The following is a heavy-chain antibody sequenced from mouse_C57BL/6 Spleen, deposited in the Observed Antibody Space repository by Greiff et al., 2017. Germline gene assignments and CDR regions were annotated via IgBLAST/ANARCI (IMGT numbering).Heavy chain of an antibody. CDR2: INPNNGGT. V-gene: IGHV1-26*01. D-gene: IGHD2-14*01. J-gene: IGHJ1*03. CDR3: ARNRWYFDV. Sequence: VQLQQSGPELVKPGASVKISCKASGYTFTDYYMNWVKQSHGKSLEWIGDINPNNGGTSYNQKFKGKATLTVDKSSSTAYMELRSLTSEDSAVYYCARNRWYFDVWGTGTTVTVSS. CDR1: GYTFTDYY.